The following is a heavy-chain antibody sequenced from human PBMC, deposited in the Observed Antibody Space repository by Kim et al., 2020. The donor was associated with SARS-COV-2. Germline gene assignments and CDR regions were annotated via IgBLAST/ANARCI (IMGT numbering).Heavy chain of an antibody. CDR1: GHPFTGYY. CDR3: AATGDH. V-gene: IGHV1-2*06. Sequence: ASVKVSCKASGHPFTGYYIYWVRQAPGQGLEWMGRINPDTGGTKYAQKFQDRVTMTRDTSTNTVYLELNSLRSDDTALYYCAATGDHWGQGTLVTVSS. J-gene: IGHJ4*02. CDR2: INPDTGGT.